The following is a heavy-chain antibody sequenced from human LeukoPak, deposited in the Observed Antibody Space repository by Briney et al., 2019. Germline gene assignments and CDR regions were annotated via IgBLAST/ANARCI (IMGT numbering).Heavy chain of an antibody. Sequence: SETLSLTCTVSGGTISSYYWSWIRQPPGKGLEWIGYIYDSGSTNYNPSLKSRVTISVDTSKNQFSLKLSSVTAADTAVYYCARGFGRENYFDYWGQGTLVTVSS. D-gene: IGHD1-26*01. CDR3: ARGFGRENYFDY. V-gene: IGHV4-59*12. CDR1: GGTISSYY. J-gene: IGHJ4*02. CDR2: IYDSGST.